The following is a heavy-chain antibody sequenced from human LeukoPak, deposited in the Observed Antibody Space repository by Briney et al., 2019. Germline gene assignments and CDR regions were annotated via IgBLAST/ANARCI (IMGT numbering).Heavy chain of an antibody. V-gene: IGHV1-2*04. D-gene: IGHD5-18*01. J-gene: IGHJ4*02. CDR2: INPNSGGT. CDR1: GYTFTGYY. CDR3: ARAADGYGPYNFYY. Sequence: ASVKVSCKASGYTFTGYYMHWVRQAPGQGLEWMGWINPNSGGTNYAQKFQGWVTMTRDTSISTAYMELSRLRSDDTAVYYCARAADGYGPYNFYYWGQGTLVTVSS.